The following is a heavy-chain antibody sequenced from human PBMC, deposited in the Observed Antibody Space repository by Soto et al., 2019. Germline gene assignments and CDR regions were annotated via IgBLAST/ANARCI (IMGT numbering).Heavy chain of an antibody. V-gene: IGHV1-8*01. CDR1: GYTFTSYD. Sequence: ASVNVSCKASGYTFTSYDINWVRQATGQGLEWMGWMNPNSGNTGYAQKFQGRVTMTRNTSISTAYMELSSLRSEDTAVYYCARGPRYYYYMDVWGKGTTVTVSS. CDR2: MNPNSGNT. J-gene: IGHJ6*03. D-gene: IGHD6-6*01. CDR3: ARGPRYYYYMDV.